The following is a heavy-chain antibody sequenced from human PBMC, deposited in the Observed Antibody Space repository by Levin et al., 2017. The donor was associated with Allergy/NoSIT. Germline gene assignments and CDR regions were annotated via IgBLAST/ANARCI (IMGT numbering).Heavy chain of an antibody. CDR2: INHSGST. CDR3: ARVQLERPRAFDI. Sequence: SQTLSLTCAVYGGSFSGYYWSWIRQPPGKGLEWIGEINHSGSTNYNPSLKSRVTISVDTSKNQFSLKLSSVTAADTAVYYCARVQLERPRAFDIWGQGTMVTVSS. CDR1: GGSFSGYY. J-gene: IGHJ3*02. V-gene: IGHV4-34*01. D-gene: IGHD1-1*01.